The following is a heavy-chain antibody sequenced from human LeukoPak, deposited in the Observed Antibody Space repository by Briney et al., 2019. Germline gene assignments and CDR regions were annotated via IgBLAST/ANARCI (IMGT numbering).Heavy chain of an antibody. CDR2: ISSSGSTI. CDR1: GFTFSSYE. J-gene: IGHJ4*02. V-gene: IGHV3-48*03. Sequence: GGSLRLSCAASGFTFSSYEMNWVRQAPGKGLEWVSYISSSGSTIYYADSVKGRFTISRDNAKNSLYLQMNSLRAEDTAVYYCARALWFGETFPAYWGQGTLVTVPS. CDR3: ARALWFGETFPAY. D-gene: IGHD3-10*01.